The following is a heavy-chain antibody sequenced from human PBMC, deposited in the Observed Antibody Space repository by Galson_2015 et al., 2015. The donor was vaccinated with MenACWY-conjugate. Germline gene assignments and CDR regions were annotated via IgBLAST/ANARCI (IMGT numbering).Heavy chain of an antibody. CDR2: IYPPDSDT. V-gene: IGHV5-51*07. CDR1: EYSFSRFW. Sequence: QSGAEVKKPGESLKISCTGSEYSFSRFWIGWVHQMPGKGLEWMGLIYPPDSDTRYSPSFQGQVTMSADKSITTAYLQWSSLKASDTAIYYCAVAIYDFWSGYSFDYWGQGTLVTVSS. CDR3: AVAIYDFWSGYSFDY. D-gene: IGHD3-3*01. J-gene: IGHJ4*02.